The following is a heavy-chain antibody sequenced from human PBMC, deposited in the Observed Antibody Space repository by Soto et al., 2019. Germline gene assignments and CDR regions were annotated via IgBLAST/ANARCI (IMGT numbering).Heavy chain of an antibody. D-gene: IGHD1-7*01. CDR2: ISAYNGKT. Sequence: QVQLVQSGTEVKTPGASVKVSCHASGYTFTNYGINWVRQAPGQGLEWMAWISAYNGKTHHAPFVQDRVTLPPDTSTRTAYMELTSLRSDATAVYYCARGGWNYGPGPVDLWGQGTMVTVSS. J-gene: IGHJ3*01. V-gene: IGHV1-18*04. CDR1: GYTFTNYG. CDR3: ARGGWNYGPGPVDL.